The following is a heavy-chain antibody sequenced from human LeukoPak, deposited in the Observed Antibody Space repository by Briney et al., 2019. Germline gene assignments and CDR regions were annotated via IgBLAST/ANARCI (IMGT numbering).Heavy chain of an antibody. V-gene: IGHV3-48*02. Sequence: PGRSLRLSCAASGFSFSNAWMSWVRQAPGKGLEWVSYISGRSSTIYYADSVKGRFTISRDNAKNSLYLQMNSLRDEDTAVYYCTRAGQYSSSLWDARIDSEYFQHWGQGTLVTVSS. D-gene: IGHD6-13*01. CDR2: ISGRSSTI. J-gene: IGHJ1*01. CDR1: GFSFSNAW. CDR3: TRAGQYSSSLWDARIDSEYFQH.